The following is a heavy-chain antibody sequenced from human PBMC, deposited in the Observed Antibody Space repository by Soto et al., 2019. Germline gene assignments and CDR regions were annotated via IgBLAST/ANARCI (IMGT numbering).Heavy chain of an antibody. J-gene: IGHJ4*02. D-gene: IGHD7-27*01. CDR1: GGSFTGHF. Sequence: QVHLEQRGAGLLKPSEPLSLTCTVSGGSFTGHFWSWVRQPPGKGLEWLGEVSHSGNTKYYPSLRSRVTLSVDSSKNQISLALTSVTAADTAVYYCARAKFESTGWHQFDIWGQGTLVTVSS. CDR3: ARAKFESTGWHQFDI. V-gene: IGHV4-34*02. CDR2: VSHSGNT.